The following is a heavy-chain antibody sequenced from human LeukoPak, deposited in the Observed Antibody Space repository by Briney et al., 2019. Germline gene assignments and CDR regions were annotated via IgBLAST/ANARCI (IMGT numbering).Heavy chain of an antibody. Sequence: TGGSLRLSCAASGFTFSSYDMHWVRQATGKGLEWVSAIGTAGDTYYPGSVKGRFTISRENAKNSLYLQMNSLRAGDTAVYYCARALTMVRGVIPYFDYWGQGTLVTVSS. CDR1: GFTFSSYD. CDR2: IGTAGDT. CDR3: ARALTMVRGVIPYFDY. J-gene: IGHJ4*02. V-gene: IGHV3-13*01. D-gene: IGHD3-10*01.